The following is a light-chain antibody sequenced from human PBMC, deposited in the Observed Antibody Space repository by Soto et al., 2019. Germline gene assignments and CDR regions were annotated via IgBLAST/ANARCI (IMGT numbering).Light chain of an antibody. CDR2: EDN. CDR1: SGSIASNY. Sequence: NFMLTRHHSVSESPGKTVIISCTRSSGSIASNYVRWYQQRPGSSPTTVIYEDNQRPSGVPDRFSGSIDSSSKSASLTISGLETEDEADYYCQSYDATNQVFGGGTKLTVL. V-gene: IGLV6-57*01. CDR3: QSYDATNQV. J-gene: IGLJ3*02.